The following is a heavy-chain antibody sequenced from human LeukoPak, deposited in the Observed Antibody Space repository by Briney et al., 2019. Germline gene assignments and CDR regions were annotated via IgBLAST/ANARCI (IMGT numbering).Heavy chain of an antibody. V-gene: IGHV3-49*04. Sequence: GGSLRLSCTASGFTFGDYAMSWVRQAPGKGLEWVGFIRSKAYGGTTEYAASVKGRFTISRDDSKSIAYLQMNSLKTEDTAVYYCTREGKPIRYFDWLLPRDYYYYMDVWGKGTTVTISS. CDR1: GFTFGDYA. CDR2: IRSKAYGGTT. D-gene: IGHD3-9*01. CDR3: TREGKPIRYFDWLLPRDYYYYMDV. J-gene: IGHJ6*03.